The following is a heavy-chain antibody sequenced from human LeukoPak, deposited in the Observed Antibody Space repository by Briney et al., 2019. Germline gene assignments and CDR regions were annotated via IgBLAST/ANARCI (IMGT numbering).Heavy chain of an antibody. Sequence: ASVKLSCKASGYTFTSYSISWVRQAPGQGLEWMGWISAYNGNTNYAQKLQGRVTMTTDTSTSTAYMELRSLRSDDTGVYYCARRRIAAAGMYYYYYMDVWGKGTTVTVSS. D-gene: IGHD6-13*01. CDR3: ARRRIAAAGMYYYYYMDV. CDR2: ISAYNGNT. CDR1: GYTFTSYS. J-gene: IGHJ6*03. V-gene: IGHV1-18*01.